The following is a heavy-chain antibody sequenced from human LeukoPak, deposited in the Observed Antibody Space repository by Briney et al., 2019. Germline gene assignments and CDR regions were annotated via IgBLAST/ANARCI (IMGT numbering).Heavy chain of an antibody. Sequence: SETLSLTCTVYGGSISGYYWNWIRQHPGKGLEWIGYISYSGSTNYNPSLKSRVTISVDTSKNQFSLKLSSVTAADTAVYYCARRAYNDYWGQGTLVIVSS. CDR2: ISYSGST. V-gene: IGHV4-59*01. D-gene: IGHD5-24*01. CDR1: GGSISGYY. CDR3: ARRAYNDY. J-gene: IGHJ4*02.